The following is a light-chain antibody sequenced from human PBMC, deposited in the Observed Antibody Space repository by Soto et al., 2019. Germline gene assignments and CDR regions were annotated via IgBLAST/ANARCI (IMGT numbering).Light chain of an antibody. J-gene: IGKJ4*01. V-gene: IGKV3D-15*01. CDR2: GAS. CDR1: QNVNIN. Sequence: EIVMTQSPVTLSVSPGERVTLSCRASQNVNINLAWYQQRPGQAPRVLIYGASNRASGIPDRFSGSGSGTDFTLTIRSREPDDFALYYCQQYKDWPPLTFGGGTRVEIK. CDR3: QQYKDWPPLT.